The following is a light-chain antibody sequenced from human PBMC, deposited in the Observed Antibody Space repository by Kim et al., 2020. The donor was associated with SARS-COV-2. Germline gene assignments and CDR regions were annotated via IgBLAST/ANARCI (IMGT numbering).Light chain of an antibody. V-gene: IGLV3-21*04. J-gene: IGLJ3*02. CDR3: QVWDSSSDHPV. CDR1: NSGSKS. CDR2: YDS. Sequence: ITCGGNNSGSKSVHWYQQKPGQAPVLVIYYDSDRPSGIPERFSGSNSGNTATLTISRVEAGDEADYYCQVWDSSSDHPVFGGGTKLTVL.